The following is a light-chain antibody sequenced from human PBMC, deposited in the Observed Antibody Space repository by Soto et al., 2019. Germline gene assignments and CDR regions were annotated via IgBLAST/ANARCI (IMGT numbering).Light chain of an antibody. V-gene: IGKV2-28*01. J-gene: IGKJ1*01. Sequence: DIVMTQSPLSLPVTPGEPASISCRSSQSLLHSNGYNYLDWYLQKPGQSPQLLIYLGSNRASGVPDRFSGSGSGTDFTLKISRVEAEDFAVYYCQQYGGSPTWTFGQGTKVDTK. CDR2: LGS. CDR1: QSLLHSNGYNY. CDR3: QQYGGSPTWT.